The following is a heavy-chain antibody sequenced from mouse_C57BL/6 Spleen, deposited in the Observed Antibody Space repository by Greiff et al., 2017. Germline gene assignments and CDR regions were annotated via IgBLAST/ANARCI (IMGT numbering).Heavy chain of an antibody. CDR3: ARDVNWAFDY. Sequence: VQLQPSGPALVKPGASVKMSCKASGYTFPDYNMPWVQQSHGKSLEWIGYINPNNGGTSYNQKFKGKATVTVNQSSRTAYMELRSLTSEDSAVYYCARDVNWAFDYWGQGTTLTVSS. D-gene: IGHD4-1*01. CDR2: INPNNGGT. V-gene: IGHV1-22*01. J-gene: IGHJ2*01. CDR1: GYTFPDYN.